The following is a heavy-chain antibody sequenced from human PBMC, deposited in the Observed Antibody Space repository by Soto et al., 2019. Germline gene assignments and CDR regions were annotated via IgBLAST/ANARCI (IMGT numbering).Heavy chain of an antibody. Sequence: EVRLLESGGGLVQPGGSLRLSCAASGFNFRNYAMSWVRQAPGKGLEWVSTISSGDAFTYYADSVKGRFTISRDYSKSTLYLQMNTLRADDTAVYYCAKDRQESSFSWGQGTLVTVSS. CDR1: GFNFRNYA. CDR3: AKDRQESSFS. J-gene: IGHJ5*02. D-gene: IGHD6-19*01. V-gene: IGHV3-23*01. CDR2: ISSGDAFT.